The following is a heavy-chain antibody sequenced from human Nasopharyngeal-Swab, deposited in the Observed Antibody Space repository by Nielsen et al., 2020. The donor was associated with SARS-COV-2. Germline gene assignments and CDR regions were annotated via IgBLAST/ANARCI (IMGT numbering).Heavy chain of an antibody. Sequence: SETLSLTCAVSGGSFSGYYWSWIRQPPGKGLEWIGEINHSGSTNYNPSLKSRVTISVDTSKNQFSLKLSSVTAADTAVYYCARAKQWLVRRWFDPWGQGTLVTVSS. CDR3: ARAKQWLVRRWFDP. CDR2: INHSGST. J-gene: IGHJ5*02. D-gene: IGHD6-19*01. CDR1: GGSFSGYY. V-gene: IGHV4-34*01.